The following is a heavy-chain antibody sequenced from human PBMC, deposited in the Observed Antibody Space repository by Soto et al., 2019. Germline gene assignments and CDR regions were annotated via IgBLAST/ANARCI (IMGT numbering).Heavy chain of an antibody. V-gene: IGHV3-30-3*01. CDR3: ARVPSDYYDSSGYYLYYFDY. Sequence: GGSLRLSCAASGFTFSSYAMHWVRQAPGKGLEWVAVISYDGSNKYYADSVKGRFTISRDNSKNTLYLQMNSLRAEDTAVYYCARVPSDYYDSSGYYLYYFDYWGQGTLVTVSS. CDR1: GFTFSSYA. CDR2: ISYDGSNK. D-gene: IGHD3-22*01. J-gene: IGHJ4*02.